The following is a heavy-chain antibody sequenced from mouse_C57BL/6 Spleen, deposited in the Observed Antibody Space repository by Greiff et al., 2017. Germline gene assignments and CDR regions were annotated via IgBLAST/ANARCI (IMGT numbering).Heavy chain of an antibody. V-gene: IGHV1-81*01. J-gene: IGHJ2*01. D-gene: IGHD2-1*01. CDR3: ARPTRNYGNSLYYFDY. CDR1: GYTFTSYG. CDR2: IYPRSGNT. Sequence: QVQLQQSGAELARPGASVKLSCKASGYTFTSYGISWVKQRTGQGLEWIGEIYPRSGNTYYNEKFKGKATLTADKSSSTAYMELRSLTSEDSAVYFCARPTRNYGNSLYYFDYWGKGTTLTVSS.